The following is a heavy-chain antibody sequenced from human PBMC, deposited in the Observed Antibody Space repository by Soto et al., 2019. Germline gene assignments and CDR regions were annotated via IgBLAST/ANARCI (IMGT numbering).Heavy chain of an antibody. CDR1: GGSISSGDYY. V-gene: IGHV4-30-4*01. D-gene: IGHD3-10*01. CDR2: IYYSGST. J-gene: IGHJ4*02. Sequence: PSETLSLTCTVSGGSISSGDYYWSWIRQPPGKGLEWIGYIYYSGSTYYNPSLKSRVTISVDTSKNQFSLKLSSVTAADTAVYYCARGRMGYTYYDYCGQRTLVTVSS. CDR3: ARGRMGYTYYDY.